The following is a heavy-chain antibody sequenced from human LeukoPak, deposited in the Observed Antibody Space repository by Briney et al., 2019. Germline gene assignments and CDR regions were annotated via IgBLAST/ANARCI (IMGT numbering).Heavy chain of an antibody. D-gene: IGHD3-9*01. Sequence: PSETLSLTCTVSGGSISSSSYYWGWIRQPPGKGLEWIGSIYYSGSTYHNPSLKSRVTISVDTSKNQFSLKLSSVTAADTAVHYCARHGAFFDWLLGNWFDPWGQGTLVTVSS. J-gene: IGHJ5*02. CDR3: ARHGAFFDWLLGNWFDP. CDR2: IYYSGST. V-gene: IGHV4-39*01. CDR1: GGSISSSSYY.